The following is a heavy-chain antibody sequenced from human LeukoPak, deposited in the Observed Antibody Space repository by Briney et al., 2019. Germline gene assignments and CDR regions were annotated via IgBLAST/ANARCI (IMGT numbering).Heavy chain of an antibody. D-gene: IGHD1-1*01. Sequence: PGGSLRLSCAASGFTFTDYGIHWVRQAPGKVLEWVAFIRYDGTTKYYADSVKGRFTISRDNSRNTLYLQMNSLRTEDTAVYYCAKEGTASKPSDLDYWGQGTLVTVSS. J-gene: IGHJ4*02. V-gene: IGHV3-30*02. CDR3: AKEGTASKPSDLDY. CDR2: IRYDGTTK. CDR1: GFTFTDYG.